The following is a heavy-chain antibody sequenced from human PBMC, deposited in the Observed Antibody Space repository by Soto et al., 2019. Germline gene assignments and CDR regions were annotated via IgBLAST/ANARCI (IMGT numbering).Heavy chain of an antibody. Sequence: EVQVLESGGGLVQPGGSLRLSCAATGFTFSAFAMSWVRQAPGKGLEWVSRIYGGGNGPHYADSVKGRFTISRDNSKNTLYLQMNSLRAEDTAVYYCAKVEGMDPWAYSFDYWGQGTLVTVSS. V-gene: IGHV3-23*01. CDR1: GFTFSAFA. J-gene: IGHJ4*02. D-gene: IGHD2-2*03. CDR3: AKVEGMDPWAYSFDY. CDR2: IYGGGNGP.